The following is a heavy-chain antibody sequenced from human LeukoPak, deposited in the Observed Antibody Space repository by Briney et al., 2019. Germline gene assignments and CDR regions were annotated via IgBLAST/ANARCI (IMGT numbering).Heavy chain of an antibody. V-gene: IGHV1-2*02. CDR2: INPSSGDT. Sequence: ASVKVSCKASGYTFTDYYLHWVRQAPGQGLEWMGWINPSSGDTNFAQKFQDRVGITRDTSINTVYMELSRLRSDDTAVYYCARDWAAAAATDYWGQGTLVTVSS. CDR1: GYTFTDYY. D-gene: IGHD6-13*01. J-gene: IGHJ4*02. CDR3: ARDWAAAAATDY.